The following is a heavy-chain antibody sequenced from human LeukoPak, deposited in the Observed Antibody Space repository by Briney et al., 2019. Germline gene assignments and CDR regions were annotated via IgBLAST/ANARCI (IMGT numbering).Heavy chain of an antibody. Sequence: GGSLRLSCAASGFTFSSYAMSWVRQAPGKGLEWVSAISGSGGSTYYADSVKGRFTISRDNSKNTLYLQMNSLTADDTAVYFCAADGQLVRGNDYWGQGTLVTVSS. D-gene: IGHD6-13*01. V-gene: IGHV3-23*01. CDR3: AADGQLVRGNDY. J-gene: IGHJ4*02. CDR2: ISGSGGST. CDR1: GFTFSSYA.